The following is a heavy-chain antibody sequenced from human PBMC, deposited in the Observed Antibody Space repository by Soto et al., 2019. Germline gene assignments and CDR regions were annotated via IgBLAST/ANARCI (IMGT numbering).Heavy chain of an antibody. CDR2: ISSTTNYI. CDR1: GFTFTRYS. V-gene: IGHV3-21*06. CDR3: ARESEDLTSNFDY. Sequence: CAASGFTFTRYSMNWVRQAPGKGLEWVSSISSTTNYIYYGDSMKGRFTISRDNAKNSLYLEMNSLRAEDTAVYYCARESEDLTSNFDYWGQGTLVTVSS. J-gene: IGHJ4*02.